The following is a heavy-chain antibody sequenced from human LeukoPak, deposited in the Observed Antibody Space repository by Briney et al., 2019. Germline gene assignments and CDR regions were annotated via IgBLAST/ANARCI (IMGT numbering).Heavy chain of an antibody. J-gene: IGHJ6*02. CDR1: GYTFTGYH. Sequence: ASVKVSCKASGYTFTGYHMHWVRQAPGQGLEWMGRINPNSGGTNYAQKFQGRVTMTRDTSISTAYMELSRLRSDDTAVYYCARDYYGSGSYSISYYYYGMDVWGQGTTVTVSS. D-gene: IGHD3-10*01. CDR2: INPNSGGT. V-gene: IGHV1-2*06. CDR3: ARDYYGSGSYSISYYYYGMDV.